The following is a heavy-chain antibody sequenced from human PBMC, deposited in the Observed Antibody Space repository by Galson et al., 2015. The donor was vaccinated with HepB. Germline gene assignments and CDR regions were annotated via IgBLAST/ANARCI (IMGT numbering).Heavy chain of an antibody. Sequence: SLRLSCAASGFTFSSYSMNWVRQAPGKGLEWVSSISSSSSYIYYADSVKGRFTISRDNAKNSLYLRMNSLRAEDTAVYYCAKPLACCIAVAGFDYWGQGTLVTVSS. CDR3: AKPLACCIAVAGFDY. CDR1: GFTFSSYS. V-gene: IGHV3-21*01. J-gene: IGHJ4*02. D-gene: IGHD6-19*01. CDR2: ISSSSSYI.